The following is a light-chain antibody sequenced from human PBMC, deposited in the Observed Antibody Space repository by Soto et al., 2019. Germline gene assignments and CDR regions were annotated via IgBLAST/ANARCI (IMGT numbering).Light chain of an antibody. CDR2: DTS. V-gene: IGKV3-11*01. J-gene: IGKJ2*01. CDR3: QHRSNWPPVT. CDR1: QSVSSY. Sequence: EIVLTQSPATLSLSPGERATLSCRASQSVSSYLAWYQQKSGQAPRLLIYDTSSRATSIPPRFSGSGSGTDFTLTISRLEPEDFAVYYCQHRSNWPPVTFGEGTKLEIK.